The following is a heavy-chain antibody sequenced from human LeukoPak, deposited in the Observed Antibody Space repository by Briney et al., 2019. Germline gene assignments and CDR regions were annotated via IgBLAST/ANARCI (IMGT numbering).Heavy chain of an antibody. CDR2: IWLDGSAE. V-gene: IGHV3-33*03. Sequence: GKSLRLSCAASGFSFSSYDMHWVRQAPGKGLEWVAIIWLDGSAEYYGDSVKGRFTVSRDNSKNTLYLQMNSLRAEDTAVYYCARGYYGDSSHFNWFDPWGQGTLVTVSS. J-gene: IGHJ5*02. D-gene: IGHD4-17*01. CDR1: GFSFSSYD. CDR3: ARGYYGDSSHFNWFDP.